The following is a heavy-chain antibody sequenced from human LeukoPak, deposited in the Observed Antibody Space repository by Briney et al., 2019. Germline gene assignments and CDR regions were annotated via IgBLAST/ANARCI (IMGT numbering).Heavy chain of an antibody. J-gene: IGHJ6*02. CDR2: ISAYNGNT. V-gene: IGHV1-18*01. D-gene: IGHD6-13*01. Sequence: ASVKVSCKASGYTFTSYGISWVRQAPEQGLEWMGWISAYNGNTNYAQKLQGRVTMTTDTSTSTAYMELRSLRSDDTAVYYCARTIAAAEDYYYYYGMDVWGQGTTVTVSS. CDR1: GYTFTSYG. CDR3: ARTIAAAEDYYYYYGMDV.